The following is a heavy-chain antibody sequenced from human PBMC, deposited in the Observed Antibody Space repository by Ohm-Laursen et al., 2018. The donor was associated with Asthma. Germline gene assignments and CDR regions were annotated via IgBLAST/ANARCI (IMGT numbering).Heavy chain of an antibody. CDR3: ALSYYDSSGRYYYYGMDV. D-gene: IGHD3-22*01. CDR1: GYTFTSYD. CDR2: MNPNSGNT. V-gene: IGHV1-8*01. Sequence: GASVKVSCKASGYTFTSYDINWVRQATGQGLEWMGWMNPNSGNTGYAQKFQGRVTMTRNTSISTAYMELSSLRSEDTAVYYCALSYYDSSGRYYYYGMDVWGQGTKVTVSS. J-gene: IGHJ6*02.